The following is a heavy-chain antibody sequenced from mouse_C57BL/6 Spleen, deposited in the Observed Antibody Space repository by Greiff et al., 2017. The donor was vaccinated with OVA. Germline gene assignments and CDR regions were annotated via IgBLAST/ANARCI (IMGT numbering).Heavy chain of an antibody. CDR1: GYTFTDYY. Sequence: EVKLQQSGPELVKPGASVKISCKASGYTFTDYYMNWVKQSHGKSLEWIGDINPNNGGTSYNQKFKGKATLTVDKSSSTAYMELRSLTSEDSAVYYCASGLLGLDYWGQGTTLTVSS. CDR2: INPNNGGT. V-gene: IGHV1-26*01. J-gene: IGHJ2*01. CDR3: ASGLLGLDY. D-gene: IGHD4-1*01.